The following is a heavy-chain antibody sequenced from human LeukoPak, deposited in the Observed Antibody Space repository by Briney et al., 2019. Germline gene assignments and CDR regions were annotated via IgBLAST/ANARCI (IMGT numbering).Heavy chain of an antibody. CDR3: ARAGSGRSPDWFDP. Sequence: GGSLRLSCAASGFTFSIYEINWVRQAPGKGLEWVSYISSSGSTIYYADSVKGRFTISRDNAKNSLYLQMNSLRAEDTAVYYCARAGSGRSPDWFDPWGQGTLVTVSS. J-gene: IGHJ5*02. V-gene: IGHV3-48*03. CDR1: GFTFSIYE. D-gene: IGHD1-26*01. CDR2: ISSSGSTI.